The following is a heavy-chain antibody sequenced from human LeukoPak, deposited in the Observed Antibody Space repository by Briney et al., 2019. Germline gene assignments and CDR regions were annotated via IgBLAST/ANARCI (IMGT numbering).Heavy chain of an antibody. V-gene: IGHV3-23*01. CDR3: AKEFFDSQQLVPYFDY. CDR2: ISGSGGST. CDR1: GFTFSSYA. Sequence: GGSLRLSCAASGFTFSSYAMSWVRQAPGKGLEWVSAISGSGGSTYYADSVKGRFTISRDKSKNTLYLQMNSLRAEDTAIYYCAKEFFDSQQLVPYFDYWGQGTLVTVSS. D-gene: IGHD6-13*01. J-gene: IGHJ4*02.